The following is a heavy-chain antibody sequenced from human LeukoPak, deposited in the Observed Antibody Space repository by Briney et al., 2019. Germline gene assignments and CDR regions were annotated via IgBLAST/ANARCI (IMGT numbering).Heavy chain of an antibody. CDR3: ARDSGYSTTFDH. CDR2: ISSGSSYI. Sequence: GGSLRLSCAASGFTFSSYSMNWVRQAPGKGLVWVSSISSGSSYIYYADSVKGRFTISRDNAKNSLYLQMNSLRPDDTAVYFCARDSGYSTTFDHWGQGTLVTVSS. V-gene: IGHV3-21*01. J-gene: IGHJ4*02. D-gene: IGHD6-13*01. CDR1: GFTFSSYS.